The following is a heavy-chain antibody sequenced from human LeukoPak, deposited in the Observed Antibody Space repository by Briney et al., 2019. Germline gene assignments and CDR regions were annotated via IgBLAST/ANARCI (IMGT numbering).Heavy chain of an antibody. CDR1: GYTFTSYY. CDR2: INPSGGST. D-gene: IGHD6-13*01. CDR3: AKDLSIAAAPRYGMDV. J-gene: IGHJ6*02. V-gene: IGHV1-46*01. Sequence: ASVKVSCKASGYTFTSYYMHWVRQAPGQGLEWMGIINPSGGSTSYAQKFQGRVTMTRDTSTSTVYMELSSLRSEDTAVYYCAKDLSIAAAPRYGMDVWGQGTTVTVSS.